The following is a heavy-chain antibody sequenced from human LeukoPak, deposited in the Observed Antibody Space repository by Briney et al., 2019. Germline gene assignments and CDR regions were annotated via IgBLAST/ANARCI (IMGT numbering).Heavy chain of an antibody. J-gene: IGHJ4*02. D-gene: IGHD5-12*01. CDR3: ARVPSDIVATIGDYFDY. V-gene: IGHV3-30*04. CDR2: ISYDGSNK. Sequence: GGSLRLSCAASGFTFSSYAMHWVRQAPGKGLEWVAVISYDGSNKYYADSVKGRFTISRDNSKNTLYLQMNILRAEDTAVYYCARVPSDIVATIGDYFDYWGQGTLVTVSS. CDR1: GFTFSSYA.